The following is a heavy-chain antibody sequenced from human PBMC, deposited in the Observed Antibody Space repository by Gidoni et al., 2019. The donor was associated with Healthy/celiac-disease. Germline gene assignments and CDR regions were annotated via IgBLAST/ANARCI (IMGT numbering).Heavy chain of an antibody. D-gene: IGHD3-16*01. J-gene: IGHJ6*02. CDR1: GGSISSYY. CDR3: ARVGSGGAYYGMDV. CDR2: IYYSGST. V-gene: IGHV4-59*01. Sequence: QVQLQESGPGLVKPSETLSLTCTVPGGSISSYYWSWIRQPPGKGLEWIGYIYYSGSTNYNPSLKSRVTISVDTSKNQFSLKLSSVTAADTAVYYCARVGSGGAYYGMDVWGQGTTVTVSS.